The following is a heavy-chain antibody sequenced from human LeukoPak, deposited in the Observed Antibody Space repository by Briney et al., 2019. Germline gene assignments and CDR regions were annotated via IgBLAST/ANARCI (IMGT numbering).Heavy chain of an antibody. Sequence: KTSETLSLXCTVSGGSISSGSYYWSWIRQPAGKGLEWIGRIYTSGITNYNPSLKSRVTISVDTSKNQFSLKLSSVTAADTAVYYCARDHDYPDPWGQGTLVTVSS. CDR2: IYTSGIT. J-gene: IGHJ5*02. CDR1: GGSISSGSYY. V-gene: IGHV4-61*02. D-gene: IGHD4-11*01. CDR3: ARDHDYPDP.